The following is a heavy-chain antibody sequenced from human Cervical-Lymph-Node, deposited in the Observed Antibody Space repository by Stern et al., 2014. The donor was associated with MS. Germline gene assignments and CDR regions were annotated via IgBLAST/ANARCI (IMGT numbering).Heavy chain of an antibody. CDR1: GLLFSSYA. CDR2: ISGGRSSI. Sequence: EVQLVESGGKLVPPGGSLRLSCAASGLLFSSYAMTWVRQAPGKGLEWVSYISGGRSSIFYADSVTGRFTISRDNAKNSLFRQMNSLRPEDTALYHCARVTGAGRLDYWGLGTLVTVSS. CDR3: ARVTGAGRLDY. D-gene: IGHD3-10*01. J-gene: IGHJ4*02. V-gene: IGHV3-48*01.